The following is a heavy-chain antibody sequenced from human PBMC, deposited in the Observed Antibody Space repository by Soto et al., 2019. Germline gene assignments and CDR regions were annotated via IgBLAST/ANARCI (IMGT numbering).Heavy chain of an antibody. CDR3: ARRRRPAPDGAFDI. Sequence: SETLSLPCTVSGGSISSSSYYWGWLRQPPGKGLEWIGSIYYSGSTYYNPSLKSRVTISVDTSKNQFSLKLSSVTAADTAVYYCARRRRPAPDGAFDIWGQGTMVTVSS. CDR2: IYYSGST. CDR1: GGSISSSSYY. J-gene: IGHJ3*02. V-gene: IGHV4-39*01.